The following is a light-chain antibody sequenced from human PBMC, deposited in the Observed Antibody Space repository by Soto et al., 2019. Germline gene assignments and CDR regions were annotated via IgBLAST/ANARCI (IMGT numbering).Light chain of an antibody. CDR2: WAS. CDR3: QRYYSIPLT. V-gene: IGKV4-1*01. Sequence: DIVMTQSPDSLAVSLGERATINCKSSQSVFYTSNSRNYLAWYQQRPGQAPKLLISWASTREFGVPDRFSGSGSGTDFTLTISGLQAEDVAVEYCQRYYSIPLTLGGGTKVELQ. CDR1: QSVFYTSNSRNY. J-gene: IGKJ4*01.